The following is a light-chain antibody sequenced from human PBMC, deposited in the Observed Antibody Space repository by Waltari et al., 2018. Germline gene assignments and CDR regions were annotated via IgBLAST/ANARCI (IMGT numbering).Light chain of an antibody. Sequence: QTVVNQEPSLTVSPGGTVTPTCGPSTEPVTTSHYAYWFQPKPGQAPRTRIYDTTKKHSMTPSRISGSPRWSKAALTLSGAQPDDEADVCCWLYSKDPGVFGGGTKLTVL. V-gene: IGLV7-46*01. CDR2: DTT. CDR3: WLYSKDPGV. J-gene: IGLJ3*02. CDR1: TEPVTTSHY.